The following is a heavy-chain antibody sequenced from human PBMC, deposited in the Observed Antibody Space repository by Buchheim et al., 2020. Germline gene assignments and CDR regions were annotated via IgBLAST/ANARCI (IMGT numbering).Heavy chain of an antibody. CDR3: ARHYRWIQNPGVGDYYYYYMDV. Sequence: QLQLQESGPGLVKPSETLSLTCTVSGGSISSSSYYWGWIRQPPGKGLEWIGSIYYSGSTYYNPSLKSRVTISVDTSKNQFSLKLSSVTAADTAVYYCARHYRWIQNPGVGDYYYYYMDVWGKGTT. D-gene: IGHD5-18*01. V-gene: IGHV4-39*01. CDR1: GGSISSSSYY. CDR2: IYYSGST. J-gene: IGHJ6*03.